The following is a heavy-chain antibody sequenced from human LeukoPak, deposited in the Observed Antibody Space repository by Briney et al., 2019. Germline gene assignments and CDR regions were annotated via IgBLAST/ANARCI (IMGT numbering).Heavy chain of an antibody. Sequence: GGSLRLSCSASGFTVSSNYMSWVRQAPGKGLEWVSIIYNIGSTYYADSVKGRFTISRDNSKNTLYLQMNSLRAEDTAVYYCAKLFVLAYCGGDCYPPGFDYWGQGTLVTVSS. D-gene: IGHD2-21*02. CDR2: IYNIGST. CDR1: GFTVSSNY. J-gene: IGHJ4*02. V-gene: IGHV3-66*03. CDR3: AKLFVLAYCGGDCYPPGFDY.